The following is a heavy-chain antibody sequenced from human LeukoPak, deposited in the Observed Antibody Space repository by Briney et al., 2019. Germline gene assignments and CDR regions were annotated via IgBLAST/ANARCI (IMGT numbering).Heavy chain of an antibody. D-gene: IGHD7-27*01. CDR1: GFTFSSYW. J-gene: IGHJ3*02. Sequence: PGESLRLSCAASGFTFSSYWMHWVRQAPGKGLVWVSRVNSDGSNTGYADSVKGRFTISRDNAKNTLYLQMNSLRGEDTAVYYCARGQSLRGWGFSSDIWGQGTMVTVSS. CDR2: VNSDGSNT. V-gene: IGHV3-74*01. CDR3: ARGQSLRGWGFSSDI.